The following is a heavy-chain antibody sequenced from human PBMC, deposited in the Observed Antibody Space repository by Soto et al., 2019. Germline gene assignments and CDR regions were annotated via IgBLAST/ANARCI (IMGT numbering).Heavy chain of an antibody. D-gene: IGHD3-3*01. CDR2: IYYSGST. V-gene: IGHV4-39*01. Sequence: SETLSLTCTVSGGSISNSNYYWGWIRQPPGKGLEWIGSIYYSGSTYYNPSLKSRVTISVDTSKNQFSLKLRSVTAADTAVYYCARQRSTLRFLEWCIDYWGQGTLVTVSS. CDR1: GGSISNSNYY. J-gene: IGHJ4*02. CDR3: ARQRSTLRFLEWCIDY.